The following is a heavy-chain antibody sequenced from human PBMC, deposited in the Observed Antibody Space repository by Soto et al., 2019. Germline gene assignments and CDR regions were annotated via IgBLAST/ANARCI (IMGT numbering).Heavy chain of an antibody. V-gene: IGHV1-3*01. CDR1: GYTFTSYA. CDR3: ARLVSGYPFDY. D-gene: IGHD2-15*01. Sequence: QVQLVQSGAEVKKPGASVKVSCKASGYTFTSYAMHWVRQAPGQRLEWMGWINAGNGNTKYSQKFQGRVTITRDTSASTAYMELSRLRSEDTAVYYCARLVSGYPFDYWGQGTLVTVSS. CDR2: INAGNGNT. J-gene: IGHJ4*02.